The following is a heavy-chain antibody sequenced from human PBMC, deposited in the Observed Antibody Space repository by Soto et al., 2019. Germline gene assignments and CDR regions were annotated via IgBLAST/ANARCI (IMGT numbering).Heavy chain of an antibody. Sequence: PSQTLSLTCDISGDSVSTNSATWNWIRQSPWRGLEWLGRTYYRSKWYNDYAVSVKSRINISPDTSKNQLSLQLNSVTPDDTAVYYCERLIVNGCLDSWGKGPLVTVPS. CDR1: GDSVSTNSAT. V-gene: IGHV6-1*01. J-gene: IGHJ5*01. D-gene: IGHD3-22*01. CDR3: ERLIVNGCLDS. CDR2: TYYRSKWYN.